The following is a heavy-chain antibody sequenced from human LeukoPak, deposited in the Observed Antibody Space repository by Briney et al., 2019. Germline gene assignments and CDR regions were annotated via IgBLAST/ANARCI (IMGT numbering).Heavy chain of an antibody. J-gene: IGHJ6*02. CDR2: TNTDVSEK. V-gene: IGHV3-7*01. CDR3: ARDRRQWLAPRYYYYGMDV. Sequence: RGSLRLSCPASGFTFSSYWMSWFRQAAGMWLEWVANTNTDVSEKYYVDSVKGRFTISRDNAKNSLYLQMNSLRAEDTAVYYCARDRRQWLAPRYYYYGMDVWGQGTTVTVSS. D-gene: IGHD6-19*01. CDR1: GFTFSSYW.